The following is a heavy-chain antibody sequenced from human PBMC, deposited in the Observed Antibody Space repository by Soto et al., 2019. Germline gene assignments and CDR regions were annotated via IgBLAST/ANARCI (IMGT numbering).Heavy chain of an antibody. CDR3: AKPWYDFWSGYYLGTDY. Sequence: GGSLRLSCAASGFTFSSYAMSWVRQAPGKGLEWVSAISGSGGSTYYADSVKGRFTISRDNSKNTLYLQMNSLRAEDTAVYYCAKPWYDFWSGYYLGTDYWGQGTLVTVSS. V-gene: IGHV3-23*01. J-gene: IGHJ4*02. D-gene: IGHD3-3*01. CDR1: GFTFSSYA. CDR2: ISGSGGST.